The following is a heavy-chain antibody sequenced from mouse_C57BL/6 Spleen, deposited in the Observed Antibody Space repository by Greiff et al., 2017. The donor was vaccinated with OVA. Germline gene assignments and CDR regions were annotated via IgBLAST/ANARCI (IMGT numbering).Heavy chain of an antibody. J-gene: IGHJ3*01. V-gene: IGHV10-1*01. CDR1: GFSFNTYA. CDR3: VRQGITDGFAY. D-gene: IGHD1-1*01. Sequence: EVQVVESGGGLVQPKGSLKLSCAASGFSFNTYAMNWVRQAPGKGLEWVARLRSKSNNYATSYADSVKDRFTISRDDSESMLYLQMNNLKTEDTAMYYCVRQGITDGFAYWGQGTLVTVSA. CDR2: LRSKSNNYAT.